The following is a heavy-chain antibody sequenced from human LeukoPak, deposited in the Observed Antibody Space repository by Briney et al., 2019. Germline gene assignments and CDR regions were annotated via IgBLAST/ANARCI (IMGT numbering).Heavy chain of an antibody. J-gene: IGHJ4*02. CDR1: GYTFTGYY. V-gene: IGHV1-2*06. D-gene: IGHD3-22*01. Sequence: ASVKVSCKASGYTFTGYYIHWVRQAPGQGLEWMGRINPNSGGTNYAQKFQGRVTMTRDTSISTAYMELSRLRSDDTAVYHCASSVYHTYYYDSSGYFDYWGQGTLVTVSS. CDR3: ASSVYHTYYYDSSGYFDY. CDR2: INPNSGGT.